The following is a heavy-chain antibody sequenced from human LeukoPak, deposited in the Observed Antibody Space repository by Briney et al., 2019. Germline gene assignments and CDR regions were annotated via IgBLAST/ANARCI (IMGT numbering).Heavy chain of an antibody. Sequence: SDTLSLTCTVSGSSIKNYYWRWIRQPPGKGLEWIGYIYYTGSTNYNPSLKSRVTISVDTSKTQYSMKLSSVTAADTAVYYCARHLLITGEGPFFDYWGQGTLVTVSS. V-gene: IGHV4-59*08. D-gene: IGHD7-27*01. J-gene: IGHJ4*02. CDR2: IYYTGST. CDR3: ARHLLITGEGPFFDY. CDR1: GSSIKNYY.